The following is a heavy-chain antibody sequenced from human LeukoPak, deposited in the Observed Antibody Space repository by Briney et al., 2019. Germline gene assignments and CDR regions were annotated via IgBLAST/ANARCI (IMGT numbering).Heavy chain of an antibody. CDR2: MQTSGRI. CDR1: RGSITSYH. V-gene: IGHV4-4*07. J-gene: IGHJ4*02. CDR3: ARGHSDSWSVFDY. D-gene: IGHD6-13*01. Sequence: PSETLSLTCTVSRGSITSYHWSWVRQPAGKGLEWIGRMQTSGRIDYNLSLKSRLTMSVDRSKNQLSLKLTSVSAADTAVYYCARGHSDSWSVFDYWGQGTLVTISS.